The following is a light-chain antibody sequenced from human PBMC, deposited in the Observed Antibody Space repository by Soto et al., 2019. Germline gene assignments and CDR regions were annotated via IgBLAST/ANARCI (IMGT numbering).Light chain of an antibody. CDR1: QSISNY. Sequence: DIQMTQSPSSLSASVGDRVTITCRASQSISNYLNWYQQKPGKAPKLLIYAASSLQSGVPSSFSVSGSGTDFTLTISSLQPEDFATYYCQQSYSTPWTFGQGTKVEIK. CDR3: QQSYSTPWT. J-gene: IGKJ1*01. CDR2: AAS. V-gene: IGKV1-39*01.